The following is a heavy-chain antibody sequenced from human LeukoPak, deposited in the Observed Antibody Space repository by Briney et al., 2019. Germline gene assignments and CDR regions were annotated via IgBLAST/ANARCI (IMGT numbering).Heavy chain of an antibody. J-gene: IGHJ2*01. Sequence: GGSLRLSCAASGFTFSDYYMSWIRQAPGQGLEWVSYISSSSSTIYYADTVKGRFTISRDNARNSLYLQMTSLRSEDTAVYYCAIGRNTTLTLDWDFDLWGRGTLVTVSS. CDR1: GFTFSDYY. V-gene: IGHV3-11*01. CDR2: ISSSSSTI. CDR3: AIGRNTTLTLDWDFDL. D-gene: IGHD4-17*01.